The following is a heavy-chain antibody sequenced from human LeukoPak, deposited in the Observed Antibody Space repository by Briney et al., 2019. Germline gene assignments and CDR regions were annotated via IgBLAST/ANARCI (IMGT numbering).Heavy chain of an antibody. J-gene: IGHJ4*02. Sequence: ASVKVSCKASGYTFTSYGISWVRQAPGQGLEWMGWISAYNGNTNYAQKLQGRVTMTTDTSTSTAYMELRSLRSDDTAVYYCARDYYYGSGSYYPPDYWGQGTLVTVSS. CDR1: GYTFTSYG. V-gene: IGHV1-18*01. CDR2: ISAYNGNT. D-gene: IGHD3-10*01. CDR3: ARDYYYGSGSYYPPDY.